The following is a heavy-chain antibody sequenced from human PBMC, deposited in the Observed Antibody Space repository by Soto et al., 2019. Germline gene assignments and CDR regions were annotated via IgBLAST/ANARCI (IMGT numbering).Heavy chain of an antibody. J-gene: IGHJ6*02. CDR3: TTDLALTHNYYYYVMDV. CDR2: IKSKVDGGTT. Sequence: EVQLVESGGGLVKPGGSLRLSCAASGFTFSNAWMNWVRQAPGKGLEWIGRIKSKVDGGTTEYAAHVKVRFTISRDDSKNTLYLQMISLKTEDTAVYFCTTDLALTHNYYYYVMDVWGQGTTVTVSS. CDR1: GFTFSNAW. V-gene: IGHV3-15*01.